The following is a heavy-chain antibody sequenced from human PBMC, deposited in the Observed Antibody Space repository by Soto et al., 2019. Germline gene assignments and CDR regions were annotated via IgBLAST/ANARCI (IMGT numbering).Heavy chain of an antibody. V-gene: IGHV3-23*01. CDR2: ISDSGGST. D-gene: IGHD6-13*01. Sequence: PGGSLRLSCAASGFPYGSYAMSWVRQTPGKGLEWVSSISDSGGSTYYSDSVKGRFTISRDNSRNTLYLQMNSLRAEDTAVYYCAREVWAFLAAAGYFDYWGQGTLVTVSS. CDR1: GFPYGSYA. J-gene: IGHJ4*02. CDR3: AREVWAFLAAAGYFDY.